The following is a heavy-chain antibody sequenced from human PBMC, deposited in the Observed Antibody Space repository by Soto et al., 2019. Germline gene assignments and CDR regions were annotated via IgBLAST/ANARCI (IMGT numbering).Heavy chain of an antibody. Sequence: QVQLVQSGAEVKKPGASVKVSCKASGYTFTSYGISWVRQAPGQGLEWMGWISAYNGNTNYAQKLQGRVTMTTDTSTSTVYMELRSLRSDDTAVYYCARVGLAVAPLWFGELLYDQNDAFDIWGQGTMVTVSS. V-gene: IGHV1-18*01. J-gene: IGHJ3*02. CDR2: ISAYNGNT. CDR3: ARVGLAVAPLWFGELLYDQNDAFDI. CDR1: GYTFTSYG. D-gene: IGHD3-10*01.